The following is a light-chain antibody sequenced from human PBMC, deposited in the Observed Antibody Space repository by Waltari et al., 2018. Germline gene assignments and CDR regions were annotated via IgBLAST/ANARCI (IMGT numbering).Light chain of an antibody. J-gene: IGKJ4*01. CDR1: QTVSKNH. V-gene: IGKV3-20*01. CDR3: QQCAISPLT. Sequence: EIVLTQSPGTLSLSPGERATLSCRASQTVSKNHLAWYQQKPGQAPRLLIDDASNRDTGIPDRFSGSGSGTDFTLTISRLEPEDFAVYYCQQCAISPLTFGGGTKVEI. CDR2: DAS.